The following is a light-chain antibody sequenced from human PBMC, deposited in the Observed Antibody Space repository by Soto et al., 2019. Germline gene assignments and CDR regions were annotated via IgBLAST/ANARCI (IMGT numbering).Light chain of an antibody. CDR2: KAS. CDR1: QSISSS. J-gene: IGKJ3*01. V-gene: IGKV1-5*03. CDR3: QQYNSYPFT. Sequence: DIQMTQSPSTLSASVGDRVTISCRASQSISSSLAWYQQKPGKAPNLLIYKASSLQGGVPSRFSGSGSGTEFTLTISSLQPDDFATYDGQQYNSYPFTFGPGTKVDIK.